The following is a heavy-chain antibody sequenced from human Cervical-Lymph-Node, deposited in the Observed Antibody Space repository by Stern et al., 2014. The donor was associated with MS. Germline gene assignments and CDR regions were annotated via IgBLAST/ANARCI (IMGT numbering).Heavy chain of an antibody. Sequence: VQLVESGAEVKKPGASVKVSCKASGYTFTSYYMYWVRQAPGQGLEWMGIINPSGGSTSYAQKFQGRVTMTRDTSTSTIYMELRSLRSEDTAVYYCAREVAGHRLGMMDVWGQGTTVTVSS. CDR2: INPSGGST. CDR1: GYTFTSYY. CDR3: AREVAGHRLGMMDV. D-gene: IGHD6-19*01. V-gene: IGHV1-46*01. J-gene: IGHJ6*02.